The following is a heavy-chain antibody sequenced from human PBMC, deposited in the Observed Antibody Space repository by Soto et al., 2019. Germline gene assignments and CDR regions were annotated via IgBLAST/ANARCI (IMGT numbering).Heavy chain of an antibody. CDR2: INPKSGGT. J-gene: IGHJ6*02. CDR3: ARGDSTDCSNGVCSFFYHHAMDV. CDR1: GYSFTDYH. Sequence: ASVKVSCKASGYSFTDYHIHWVRQAPGQGLEWLGRINPKSGGTSTAQKFQGWVTMTTDTSISTASMELTRLTSDDTAIYYCARGDSTDCSNGVCSFFYHHAMDVSGQGTPVTVSS. D-gene: IGHD2-8*01. V-gene: IGHV1-2*04.